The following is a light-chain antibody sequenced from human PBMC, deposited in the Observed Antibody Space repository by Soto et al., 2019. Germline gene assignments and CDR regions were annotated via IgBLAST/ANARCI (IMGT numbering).Light chain of an antibody. CDR3: QQYYSATRT. CDR1: HSVSSA. J-gene: IGKJ5*01. CDR2: NXS. Sequence: IVLTQSPATLSLSPGERANLSCRAIHSVSSALACYQQKPGQAPRVXLANXSNRATGSPARLSGSGSGTDFTLTSSRLQAEYAAAYHCQQYYSATRTVGQGTRLEIK. V-gene: IGKV3-11*01.